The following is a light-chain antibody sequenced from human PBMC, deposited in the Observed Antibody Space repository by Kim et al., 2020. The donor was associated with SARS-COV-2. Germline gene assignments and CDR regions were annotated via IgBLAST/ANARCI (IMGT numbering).Light chain of an antibody. CDR1: NSDVGGYNY. CDR3: SSYTSSSTVV. Sequence: SISSSRAGTNSDVGGYNYVPWYQQHPGKAPKLMIYYVRNRPSGVSNRFSGSKSGNTASLTISGLQAEDEADYYCSSYTSSSTVVFGGGTQLTVL. CDR2: YVR. J-gene: IGLJ2*01. V-gene: IGLV2-14*03.